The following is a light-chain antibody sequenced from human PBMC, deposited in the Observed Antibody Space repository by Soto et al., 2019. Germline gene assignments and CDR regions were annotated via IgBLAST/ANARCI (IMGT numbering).Light chain of an antibody. J-gene: IGLJ1*01. CDR1: SSDVGSYTL. Sequence: QSVLTQPASVSGSPGQSITISCTGTSSDVGSYTLVSWYQQHPGKAPKFIIFEVSKRPSGVSNRFSGSKSGNTASLTISGLQAEDEADYYCRSYAGSLTYVFGSGTKVPVL. CDR2: EVS. V-gene: IGLV2-23*02. CDR3: RSYAGSLTYV.